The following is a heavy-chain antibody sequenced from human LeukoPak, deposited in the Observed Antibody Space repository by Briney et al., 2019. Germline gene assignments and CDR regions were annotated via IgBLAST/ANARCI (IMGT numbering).Heavy chain of an antibody. Sequence: SETLSLTCTVSGGSISSYYWSWIRQPAGKGLEWIGRIYTSGSTNYNPSLKSRVTMSVDTSKNQFSLTLSSVTAADTAVYYCAREADYYDQQAYNWFDPWGQGTLVTVSS. V-gene: IGHV4-4*07. J-gene: IGHJ5*02. CDR2: IYTSGST. CDR3: AREADYYDQQAYNWFDP. D-gene: IGHD3-22*01. CDR1: GGSISSYY.